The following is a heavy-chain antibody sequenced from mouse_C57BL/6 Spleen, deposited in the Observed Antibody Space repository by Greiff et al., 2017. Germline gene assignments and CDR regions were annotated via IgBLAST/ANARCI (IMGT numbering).Heavy chain of an antibody. Sequence: QVHVKQPGAELVMPGASVKLSCKASGYTFTSYWMHWVKQRPGQGLEWIGEIDPSDSYTNYNQKFKGKSTLTVDKSSSTAYMQLSSLTSEDSAVYYCARPGGYYYGSSPWFAYWGQGTLVTVSA. J-gene: IGHJ3*01. CDR2: IDPSDSYT. CDR1: GYTFTSYW. V-gene: IGHV1-69*01. CDR3: ARPGGYYYGSSPWFAY. D-gene: IGHD1-1*01.